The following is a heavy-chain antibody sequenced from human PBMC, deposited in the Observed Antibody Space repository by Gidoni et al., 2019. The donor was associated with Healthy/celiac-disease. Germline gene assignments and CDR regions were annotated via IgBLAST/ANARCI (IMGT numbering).Heavy chain of an antibody. V-gene: IGHV4-61*02. CDR2: IYTSGST. Sequence: QLQLQESGPGLVQPSHTPSLTCTVSGCSIRSGSYYWSWIRQPAGKGLEWIGRIYTSGSTNYNPALKSRVTISVDTAKNQYSLKLSSVTAADTAVYYCAREEATWTVTPDAFDIWGQGTMVTVSS. D-gene: IGHD4-4*01. CDR3: AREEATWTVTPDAFDI. J-gene: IGHJ3*02. CDR1: GCSIRSGSYY.